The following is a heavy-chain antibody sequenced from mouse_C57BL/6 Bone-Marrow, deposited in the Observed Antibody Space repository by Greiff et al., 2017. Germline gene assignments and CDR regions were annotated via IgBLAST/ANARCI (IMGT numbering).Heavy chain of an antibody. V-gene: IGHV1-64*01. D-gene: IGHD1-1*01. CDR1: GYTFTSYW. CDR2: IHPNSGST. Sequence: QVQLQQPGAELVKPGASVKLSCKASGYTFTSYWMHWVKQRPGPGLEWIGMIHPNSGSTNYNEKFKSKATLTVDKSSSTAYMQLSSLTSEDSAVYYCARRGYYGSSPDYWGQGTTLTVSS. J-gene: IGHJ2*01. CDR3: ARRGYYGSSPDY.